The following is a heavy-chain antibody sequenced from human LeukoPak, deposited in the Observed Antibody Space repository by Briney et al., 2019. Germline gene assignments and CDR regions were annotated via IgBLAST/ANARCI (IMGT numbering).Heavy chain of an antibody. CDR3: ARLLGDSTIYDL. D-gene: IGHD3-16*01. V-gene: IGHV3-7*01. CDR1: GFTFSSYS. CDR2: IRYDGSVK. J-gene: IGHJ5*02. Sequence: GGSLRLSCAASGFTFSSYSMNGVRQAPGKGLEWVATIRYDGSVKHFVDSVKGRFIISRDNVENSLSLQMDSLRVEDTAMYYCARLLGDSTIYDLWGQGTRVTVSS.